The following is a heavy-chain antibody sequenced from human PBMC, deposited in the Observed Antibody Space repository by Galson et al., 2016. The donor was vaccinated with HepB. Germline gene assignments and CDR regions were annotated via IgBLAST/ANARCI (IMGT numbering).Heavy chain of an antibody. Sequence: LRLSCAASGFSFSDYYMTWIRQAPGKGLEWISYISSSGSSIYYADSVKGRFTMSRDNAKTSLYLQMNSLRAEDTAVYYCATTLTDYYFYGMDVWGQGTTVTVSS. J-gene: IGHJ6*02. CDR1: GFSFSDYY. CDR3: ATTLTDYYFYGMDV. D-gene: IGHD2/OR15-2a*01. V-gene: IGHV3-11*01. CDR2: ISSSGSSI.